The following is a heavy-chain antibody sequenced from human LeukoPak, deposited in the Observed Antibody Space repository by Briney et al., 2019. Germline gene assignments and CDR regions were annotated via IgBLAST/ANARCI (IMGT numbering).Heavy chain of an antibody. CDR2: INPNSGGT. D-gene: IGHD3-22*01. Sequence: ASVKVSCKASGYTFTGYYMHWVRQAPGQGLEWMGWINPNSGGTNSAQKFQGRVTMTRDTSISTAYMELNRLRSDDTAVYYGGIDYYSDSSGYHLDYWGQGTLVTVSS. V-gene: IGHV1-2*02. CDR1: GYTFTGYY. J-gene: IGHJ4*02. CDR3: GIDYYSDSSGYHLDY.